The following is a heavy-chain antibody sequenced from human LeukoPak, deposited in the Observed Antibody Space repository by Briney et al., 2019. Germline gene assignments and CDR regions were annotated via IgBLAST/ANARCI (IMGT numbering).Heavy chain of an antibody. CDR2: ISYDGSNK. Sequence: PGGSLRLSCAASGFTFSSYGMHWVRQAPGKGLEWVAVISYDGSNKYYADSVKGRFTISRDNSKNTLYLQMNSLRAEDTAVYYCARDLNAPHYDFWSGYYTGGVFDYWGQGTLVTVSS. J-gene: IGHJ4*02. CDR1: GFTFSSYG. CDR3: ARDLNAPHYDFWSGYYTGGVFDY. D-gene: IGHD3-3*01. V-gene: IGHV3-30*03.